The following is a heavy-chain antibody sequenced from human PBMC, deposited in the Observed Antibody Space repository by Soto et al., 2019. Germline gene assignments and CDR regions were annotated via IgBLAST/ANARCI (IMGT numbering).Heavy chain of an antibody. CDR2: IWYDGSNK. V-gene: IGHV3-33*01. J-gene: IGHJ4*02. D-gene: IGHD4-4*01. CDR3: AREGSVTTPYFDY. CDR1: GFTFSSYG. Sequence: VQLVESGGGVVQPGRSLRLSCAASGFTFSSYGMHWVRQAPGKGLEWVAVIWYDGSNKYYADSVKGRFTISRDNSKNTLYLQMNSLRAEDTAVYYCAREGSVTTPYFDYWGQGTLVTVSS.